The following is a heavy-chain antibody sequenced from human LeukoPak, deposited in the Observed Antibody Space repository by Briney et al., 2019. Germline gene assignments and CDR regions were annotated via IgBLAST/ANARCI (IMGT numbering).Heavy chain of an antibody. CDR1: GFTFSSYD. CDR3: ARDDFYYGMDV. J-gene: IGHJ6*02. CDR2: ISSNGGST. Sequence: GTSLRLSCAASGFTFSSYDMHWVRQAPGKGLECISAISSNGGSTYYANSVKGRFTISRDNSKNTLNLQMGSLRAEDMAVYYCARDDFYYGMDVWGQGTTVTVSS. V-gene: IGHV3-64*01.